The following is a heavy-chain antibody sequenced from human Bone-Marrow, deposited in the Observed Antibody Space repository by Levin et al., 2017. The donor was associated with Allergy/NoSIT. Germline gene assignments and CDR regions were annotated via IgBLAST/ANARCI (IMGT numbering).Heavy chain of an antibody. CDR3: ARSPLLLRVRSGIDP. D-gene: IGHD2-15*01. CDR2: INPNSGGT. CDR1: GYTFTDYF. V-gene: IGHV1-2*06. Sequence: GESLKISCKASGYTFTDYFIHWVRQAPGQGLEWMGRINPNSGGTNYAQKFQGRVTMTRDKSISSAYMELSSLRSDDTAIYYCARSPLLLRVRSGIDPWGQGTLVTVS. J-gene: IGHJ5*02.